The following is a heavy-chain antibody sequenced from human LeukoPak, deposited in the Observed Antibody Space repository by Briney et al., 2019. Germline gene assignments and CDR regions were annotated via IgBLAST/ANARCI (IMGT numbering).Heavy chain of an antibody. CDR3: ARVPWDLDPHV. V-gene: IGHV4-34*01. J-gene: IGHJ6*04. CDR1: GGSFSGYY. CDR2: INHSGST. Sequence: SETLSLTCAVYGGSFSGYYWSWIRQPPGKGLEWIGEINHSGSTNYNPSLKSRVTISVDTSKNQFSLKLSSVTAADTAVYYCARVPWDLDPHVWGKGTTVTVSS. D-gene: IGHD1-26*01.